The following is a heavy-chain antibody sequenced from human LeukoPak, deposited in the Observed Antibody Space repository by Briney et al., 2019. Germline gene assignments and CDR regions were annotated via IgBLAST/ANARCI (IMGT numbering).Heavy chain of an antibody. CDR2: ISAYNGNT. J-gene: IGHJ4*02. Sequence: ASVKVSCKTSGYTFTSYGISWVRQAPGQGLEWMGWISAYNGNTNYAQKLQGRVTMTTDTSTSTAYMELRSLRSDDTAVYYCARAPRYYDSSGYYFLNYWGQGTLVTVSS. D-gene: IGHD3-22*01. CDR3: ARAPRYYDSSGYYFLNY. V-gene: IGHV1-18*01. CDR1: GYTFTSYG.